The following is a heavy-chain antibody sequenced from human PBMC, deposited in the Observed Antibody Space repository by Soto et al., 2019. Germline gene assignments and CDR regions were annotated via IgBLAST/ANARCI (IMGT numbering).Heavy chain of an antibody. V-gene: IGHV3-21*02. J-gene: IGHJ4*02. Sequence: EVQLVESGGGLVKPGESLRLSCEASGFTFSRVSMKWVRQVPGKGLEWVASTSSGSSDTWYADSVKGRFIISRDNAQNSLFLQMNTLRPEDTAMYYCARVAYWGPGTQVTVSS. CDR3: ARVAY. CDR1: GFTFSRVS. CDR2: TSSGSSDT.